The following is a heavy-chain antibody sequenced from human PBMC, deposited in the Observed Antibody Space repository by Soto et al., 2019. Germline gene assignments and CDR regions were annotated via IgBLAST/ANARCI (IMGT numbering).Heavy chain of an antibody. CDR2: ISYDGILK. CDR3: AKDFKISGGHYGSLNYYYGMDV. V-gene: IGHV3-30*18. CDR1: GFTFSAFG. D-gene: IGHD3-10*01. Sequence: QVHLVESGGGVVQPGRSLRLSCEASGFTFSAFGMHWVRQAPGKGLEWVAIISYDGILKYYADSVKGRFTISRNTSKSALYLQMNSLRPEDTAVYYCAKDFKISGGHYGSLNYYYGMDVGGQGTTVTVSS. J-gene: IGHJ6*02.